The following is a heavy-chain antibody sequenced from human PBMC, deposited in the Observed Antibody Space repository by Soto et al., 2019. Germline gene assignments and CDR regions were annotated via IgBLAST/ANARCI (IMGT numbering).Heavy chain of an antibody. J-gene: IGHJ4*02. CDR3: ARKLSSGWYVDY. Sequence: SETLSLTCAVYGGSFSGYYWSWIRQPPGKGLEWIGEINHSGSTNYNPSLKSRVTISVDTSKNQFSLKLSSVTAADSAVYYCARKLSSGWYVDYWGQGTPVTVSS. CDR1: GGSFSGYY. D-gene: IGHD6-19*01. V-gene: IGHV4-34*01. CDR2: INHSGST.